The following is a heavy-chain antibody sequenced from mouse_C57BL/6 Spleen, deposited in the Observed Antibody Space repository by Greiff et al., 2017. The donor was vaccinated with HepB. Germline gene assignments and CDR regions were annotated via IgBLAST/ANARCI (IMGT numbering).Heavy chain of an antibody. V-gene: IGHV1-26*01. CDR2: INPNNGGT. Sequence: VQLQQSGPELVKPGASVKISCKASGYTFTDYYMNWVKQSHGKSLEWIGDINPNNGGTSYNQKFKGKATLTVDKSSSTAYMELRSLTSEDSAVYYCARSYDGSYYAMDYGGQGTSVTVSS. CDR3: ARSYDGSYYAMDY. D-gene: IGHD2-3*01. J-gene: IGHJ4*01. CDR1: GYTFTDYY.